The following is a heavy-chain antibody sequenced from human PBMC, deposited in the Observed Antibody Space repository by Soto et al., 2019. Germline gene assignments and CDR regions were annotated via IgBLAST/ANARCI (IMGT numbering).Heavy chain of an antibody. Sequence: GESLKISCKGSGYSFTSYWIGWVRQMPGKGLEWMGIIYPGDSDTRYSPSFQGQVTISADKSISTAYLQWSSLKASDTAMYYCARHPLGYYDSSGYAGEGDDYWGQGTLVTVSS. D-gene: IGHD3-22*01. J-gene: IGHJ4*02. CDR3: ARHPLGYYDSSGYAGEGDDY. V-gene: IGHV5-51*01. CDR2: IYPGDSDT. CDR1: GYSFTSYW.